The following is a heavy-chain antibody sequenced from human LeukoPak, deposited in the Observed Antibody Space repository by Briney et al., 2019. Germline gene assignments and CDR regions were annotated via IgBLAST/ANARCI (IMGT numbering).Heavy chain of an antibody. V-gene: IGHV4-34*01. CDR1: GGSFSGYY. D-gene: IGHD5-18*01. CDR3: ARGRVAGRTAMGA. Sequence: SETLSLTCAVYGGSFSGYYWSWIRQPPGKGLEWIGEINHSRSTNYNPSLKSRVTISVDTSKNQFSLKLSSVTAADTAVYYCARGRVAGRTAMGAWGQGTLVTVSS. CDR2: INHSRST. J-gene: IGHJ5*02.